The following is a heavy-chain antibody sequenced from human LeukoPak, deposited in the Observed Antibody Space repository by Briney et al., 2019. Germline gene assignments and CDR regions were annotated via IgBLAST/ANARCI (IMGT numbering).Heavy chain of an antibody. Sequence: GGSPRLSCAASGFTFSSYGMHWVRQAPGKGLEWVAVIWYDGSNKYYADSVKGRFTISRDNSKNTLYLQMNSLRAEDTAVYYCASDSSGYSLDYWGQGTLVTVSS. CDR1: GFTFSSYG. CDR3: ASDSSGYSLDY. CDR2: IWYDGSNK. D-gene: IGHD3-22*01. V-gene: IGHV3-33*01. J-gene: IGHJ4*02.